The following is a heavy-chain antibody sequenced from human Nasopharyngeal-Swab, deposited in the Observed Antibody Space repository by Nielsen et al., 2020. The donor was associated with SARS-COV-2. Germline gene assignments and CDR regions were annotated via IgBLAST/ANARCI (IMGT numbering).Heavy chain of an antibody. CDR3: TTRDRAPYYDFWSGYWVSFDY. CDR2: ISYDGSNK. V-gene: IGHV3-30*04. Sequence: GESLKISCAASGFTFSSYAMHWVRQAPGKGLEWMTLISYDGSNKYYADSVKGRFTISRDNSQNTLYLQMNSLKTEDTAVYYCTTRDRAPYYDFWSGYWVSFDYWGQGTLVTVSS. J-gene: IGHJ4*02. D-gene: IGHD3-3*01. CDR1: GFTFSSYA.